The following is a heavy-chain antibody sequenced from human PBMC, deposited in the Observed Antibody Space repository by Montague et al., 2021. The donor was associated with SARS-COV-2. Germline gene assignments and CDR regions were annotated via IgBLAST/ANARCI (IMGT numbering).Heavy chain of an antibody. CDR2: ISYDGSNQ. CDR3: AREGLGNYYDSSGYYPFDY. V-gene: IGHV3-30*04. Sequence: SLKLSCAASGFTFSSYAMHWVRQAPGKGLEWVAVISYDGSNQYYVDSVKGRFTLSRDNSKNTLYLQLNSLRAEATAVYYCAREGLGNYYDSSGYYPFDYWGQGTLVTVSS. J-gene: IGHJ4*02. CDR1: GFTFSSYA. D-gene: IGHD3-22*01.